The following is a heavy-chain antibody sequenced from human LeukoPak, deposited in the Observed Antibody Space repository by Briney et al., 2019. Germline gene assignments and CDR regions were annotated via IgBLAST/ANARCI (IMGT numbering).Heavy chain of an antibody. D-gene: IGHD3-22*01. CDR2: IYTSGST. J-gene: IGHJ5*02. Sequence: PSETLSLTCTVSGGSISSYYWSWIRQPAGKGLEWIGRIYTSGSTNYNSSLKSRVTISLDTSKNQFSLKLTSMTAADTAVYYCARRRNYYDSSGYYSVWLDPWGQGTLVTVSS. CDR3: ARRRNYYDSSGYYSVWLDP. CDR1: GGSISSYY. V-gene: IGHV4-4*07.